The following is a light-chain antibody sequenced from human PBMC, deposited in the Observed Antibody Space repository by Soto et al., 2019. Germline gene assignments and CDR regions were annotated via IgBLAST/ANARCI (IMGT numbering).Light chain of an antibody. CDR3: QQYYSTPT. CDR2: WAS. V-gene: IGKV4-1*01. Sequence: DIVMTQSPDSLAVSLGERATINCKSSQSVLYSSNNKNYLVWYQQKPGQPPKLLIYWASTRESGVPDRFSGTGSGTDFTLTNSSLQAEDVAVYYCQQYYSTPTFGQGTKLEIK. J-gene: IGKJ2*01. CDR1: QSVLYSSNNKNY.